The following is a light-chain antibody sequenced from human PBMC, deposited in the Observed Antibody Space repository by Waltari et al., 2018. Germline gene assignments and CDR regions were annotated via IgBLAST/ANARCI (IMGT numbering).Light chain of an antibody. J-gene: IGLJ3*02. Sequence: SYELTQPPSVSVSPGQTARITCSGDDLPQKYAYWYQQKPGQAPVVVIYEDTKRPSGIPERFSGSSSGTMATFTISGAQVEDEADYYCYSTDSSGNHRVFGRGTKLTVL. CDR3: YSTDSSGNHRV. V-gene: IGLV3-10*01. CDR1: DLPQKY. CDR2: EDT.